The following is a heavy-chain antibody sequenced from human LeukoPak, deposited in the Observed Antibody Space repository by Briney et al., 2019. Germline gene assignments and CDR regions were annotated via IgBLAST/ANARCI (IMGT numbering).Heavy chain of an antibody. J-gene: IGHJ4*02. CDR3: AGSSWHYYFDY. CDR2: ISYDGSNK. V-gene: IGHV3-30-3*01. Sequence: GSLRLSCAASGFTFSSYAMHWVRQAPGKGLEWVAVISYDGSNKYYADSVKGRFTISRDNSKNTLYLQMNSLRAEDTAVYYCAGSSWHYYFDYWGQGTLVTVSS. CDR1: GFTFSSYA. D-gene: IGHD6-13*01.